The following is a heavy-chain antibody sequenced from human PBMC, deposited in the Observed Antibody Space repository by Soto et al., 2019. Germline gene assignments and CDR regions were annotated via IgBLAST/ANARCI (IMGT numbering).Heavy chain of an antibody. CDR2: ISYDGSNK. V-gene: IGHV3-30-3*01. CDR3: AGRYCTTGICYTNYYYYMDV. D-gene: IGHD2-8*01. J-gene: IGHJ6*03. Sequence: GGSLRLSCAASGFTFSSYAMHWVRQAPGKGLEWVAVISYDGSNKYYADSVKGRFTISRDNSKNTLSLQMNSLRAEDTAVYYCAGRYCTTGICYTNYYYYMDVWGKGTTVTVSS. CDR1: GFTFSSYA.